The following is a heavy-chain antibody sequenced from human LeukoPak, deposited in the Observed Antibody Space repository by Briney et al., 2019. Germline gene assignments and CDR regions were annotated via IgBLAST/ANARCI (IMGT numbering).Heavy chain of an antibody. CDR1: GGSISSYY. CDR3: AGRGGPEEDWFDP. V-gene: IGHV4-59*08. CDR2: IYYSGNT. D-gene: IGHD3-16*01. Sequence: SESLSLTCTVSGGSISSYYWSWLRQPPGKGLEWIGCIYYSGNTNYNPSLKSRVTMSVDTSRNQFSLKLSSVTAADTAVYYFAGRGGPEEDWFDPWGQGTLVTVAS. J-gene: IGHJ5*02.